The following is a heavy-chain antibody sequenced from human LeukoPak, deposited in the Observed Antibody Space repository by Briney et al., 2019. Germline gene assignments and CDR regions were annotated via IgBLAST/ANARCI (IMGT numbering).Heavy chain of an antibody. D-gene: IGHD4-17*01. J-gene: IGHJ5*02. CDR2: FYPGGTT. Sequence: TSETLSLTCTVSGGSISSYYWSWIRQPAGKGLEWIGRFYPGGTTNYNPSLTSRVTMSVDTSRNQFYLKLSSVTAADTAVYYCARETGTTVYRFGWFDPWGQGTLVTVSS. V-gene: IGHV4-4*07. CDR1: GGSISSYY. CDR3: ARETGTTVYRFGWFDP.